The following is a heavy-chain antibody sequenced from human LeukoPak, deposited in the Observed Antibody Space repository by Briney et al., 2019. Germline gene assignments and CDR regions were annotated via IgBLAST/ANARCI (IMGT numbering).Heavy chain of an antibody. D-gene: IGHD6-6*01. CDR1: GFTFSSYA. V-gene: IGHV3-23*01. CDR3: ARGLYSSSP. J-gene: IGHJ4*02. CDR2: ISGSGFT. Sequence: PGGSLRLCCAASGFTFSSYAMSWVRQAPGKGLEGVSAISGSGFTYYADSVKGRFTISRDNSKNTLYLQMNSLRAEDTAVYYCARGLYSSSPWGQGTLVTVSS.